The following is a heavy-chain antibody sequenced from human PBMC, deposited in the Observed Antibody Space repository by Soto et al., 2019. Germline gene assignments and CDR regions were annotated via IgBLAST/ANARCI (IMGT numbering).Heavy chain of an antibody. CDR2: IWYDGSNK. CDR3: ARTKAPYYYDSSGYYDHFDY. D-gene: IGHD3-22*01. J-gene: IGHJ4*02. CDR1: GFTFGSYG. V-gene: IGHV3-33*01. Sequence: GASVRLSCAASGFTFGSYGMHWVRQAPGKGLEWVAVIWYDGSNKYYADSVKGRFTISRDNSKNTLYLQMNSLRAEDTAVYYCARTKAPYYYDSSGYYDHFDYWGQGT.